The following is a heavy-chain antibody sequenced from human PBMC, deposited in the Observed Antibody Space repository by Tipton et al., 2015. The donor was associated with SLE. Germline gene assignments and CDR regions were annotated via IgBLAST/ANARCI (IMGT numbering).Heavy chain of an antibody. J-gene: IGHJ6*02. CDR1: GVSISSASYY. V-gene: IGHV4-61*02. CDR3: ARGCSSSTCEPFYFFGMDV. Sequence: LRLSCTVSGVSISSASYYWNWIRQPAGKGLEWIGRAYTTGSPYYNPSLESRVAITVDMSKNQFSLRLISVTAADTAVYYCARGCSSSTCEPFYFFGMDVWGQGTTVTVSS. CDR2: AYTTGSP. D-gene: IGHD2-2*01.